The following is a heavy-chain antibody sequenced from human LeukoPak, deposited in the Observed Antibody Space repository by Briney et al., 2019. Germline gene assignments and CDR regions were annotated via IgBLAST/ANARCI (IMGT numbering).Heavy chain of an antibody. CDR2: ISYDGSNK. J-gene: IGHJ4*02. CDR3: ARGDFWSSYSIDY. Sequence: GGSLRLSCAASGFTFSSYAMHWVRQAPGKGLEWVAVISYDGSNKYYADSVKGRFTVSRDNSKNTLYLQMNSLRAEDTAVYYCARGDFWSSYSIDYWGQGTLVTVSS. CDR1: GFTFSSYA. V-gene: IGHV3-30-3*01. D-gene: IGHD3-3*01.